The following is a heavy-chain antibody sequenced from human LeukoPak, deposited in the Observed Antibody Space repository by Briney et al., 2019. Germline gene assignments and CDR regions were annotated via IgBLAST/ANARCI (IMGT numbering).Heavy chain of an antibody. Sequence: ASVKVSCKASGYTFTGYYMHWVRQAPGHGLEWIGWINPNSGGTNYAQKFQGRVTIATATSISTAYLELSRPRSDATAVYYCAGQPPAKTLPFDYWGQGTLVTVSS. CDR2: INPNSGGT. V-gene: IGHV1-2*02. CDR1: GYTFTGYY. J-gene: IGHJ4*02. D-gene: IGHD2-2*01. CDR3: AGQPPAKTLPFDY.